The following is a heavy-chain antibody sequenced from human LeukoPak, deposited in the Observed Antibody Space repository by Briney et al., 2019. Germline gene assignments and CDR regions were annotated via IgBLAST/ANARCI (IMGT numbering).Heavy chain of an antibody. D-gene: IGHD1-26*01. V-gene: IGHV1-69*05. J-gene: IGHJ6*03. CDR3: ATLIGAARTYYLDV. Sequence: GASVKVSCKASGGTFSTTAFSWVRQAPGQGLEWMGGIIPFSGTLRSPQKFQGRLTLTTDESTRAAYMVLSGLRSEDTAVYYCATLIGAARTYYLDVWGKGTPVRVSS. CDR1: GGTFSTTA. CDR2: IIPFSGTL.